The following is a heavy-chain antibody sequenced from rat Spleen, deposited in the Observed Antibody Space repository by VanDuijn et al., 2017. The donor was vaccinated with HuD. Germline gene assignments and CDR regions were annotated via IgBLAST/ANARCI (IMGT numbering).Heavy chain of an antibody. V-gene: IGHV5-25*01. CDR3: ATGGSSYYGYTAFDY. Sequence: EVRLVESGGGLVQPGRSLTLSCAASGFSFSSYDMAWVRQASTKGLEWVASITTSGGSTYYRDSVKGRFTVSRDNAKSTLYLQMDSLRSEDTATYYCATGGSSYYGYTAFDYWGQGVMVTVSS. J-gene: IGHJ2*01. CDR2: ITTSGGST. D-gene: IGHD1-7*01. CDR1: GFSFSSYD.